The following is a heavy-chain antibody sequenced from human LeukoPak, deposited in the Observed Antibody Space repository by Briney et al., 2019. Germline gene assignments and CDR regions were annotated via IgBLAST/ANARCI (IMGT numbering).Heavy chain of an antibody. CDR1: GFTFSNAW. J-gene: IGHJ3*02. CDR2: INSKTDGGKT. CDR3: TTDYYGSGSYPDAFDI. Sequence: GGSLRLSCAALGFTFSNAWMSWARQAPGKGLDWVGRINSKTDGGKTDYAAPVKRRFTISRDDSKHTLYLQMNSLKTEDTAVYYCTTDYYGSGSYPDAFDIWGRGTMVTVSS. D-gene: IGHD3-10*01. V-gene: IGHV3-15*01.